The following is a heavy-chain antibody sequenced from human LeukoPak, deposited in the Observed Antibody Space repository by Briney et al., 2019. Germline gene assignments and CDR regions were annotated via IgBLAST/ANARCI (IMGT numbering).Heavy chain of an antibody. D-gene: IGHD3-22*01. CDR1: GDSISSSFYY. Sequence: KPSETLSLTCTVSGDSISSSFYYWGWLRQPPGKGLDWIGSIYYSGTTYYNPSLKSRVTISVDTSKNQFSLKLSSVTAADTAVYYCARGPSAISYYYDSSGVDPWGQGTLVTASS. J-gene: IGHJ5*02. CDR2: IYYSGTT. CDR3: ARGPSAISYYYDSSGVDP. V-gene: IGHV4-39*07.